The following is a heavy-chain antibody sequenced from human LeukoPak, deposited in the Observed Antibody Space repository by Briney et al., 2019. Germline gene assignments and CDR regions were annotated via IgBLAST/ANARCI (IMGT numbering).Heavy chain of an antibody. CDR1: GGSFSGYY. CDR3: ARHSETFDN. D-gene: IGHD3-10*01. Sequence: PSETLSLTCAVYGGSFSGYYWSWIRQPPGKGLEWIGEINHSGSTNYNPSLKSRVTISVDTSKNQFSLKLSSVTAADTAVYYCARHSETFDNWGQGTLVTVSS. CDR2: INHSGST. J-gene: IGHJ4*02. V-gene: IGHV4-34*01.